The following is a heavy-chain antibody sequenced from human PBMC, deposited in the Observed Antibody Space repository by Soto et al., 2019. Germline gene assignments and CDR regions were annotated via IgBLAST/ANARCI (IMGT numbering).Heavy chain of an antibody. V-gene: IGHV4-31*03. Sequence: QVQLQESGPGLVKPSQTLSLTCTVSGGSISSGGYYWSWIRQHPGKGLEWIGYIYYSGSTYYNPSLTGRVTKPVDTSKNQFSLKLSSVTAADTAVYYCARDSSGWEGIGYWGQGTLVTVSS. CDR1: GGSISSGGYY. J-gene: IGHJ4*02. D-gene: IGHD3-22*01. CDR3: ARDSSGWEGIGY. CDR2: IYYSGST.